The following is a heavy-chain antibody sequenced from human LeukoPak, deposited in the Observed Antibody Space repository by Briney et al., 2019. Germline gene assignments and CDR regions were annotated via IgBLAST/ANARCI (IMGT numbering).Heavy chain of an antibody. D-gene: IGHD2-15*01. V-gene: IGHV3-23*01. CDR1: GFTFGNYA. Sequence: GGSLRLSCAASGFTFGNYAMSWVRQAPGRGLEWVSAISGSGRDTYYADSVKGRFAISRDTSMHSLSLQMHSLRAEDTAVYYCAKEAVAATGVFDYWGQGTLVTVSS. J-gene: IGHJ4*02. CDR2: ISGSGRDT. CDR3: AKEAVAATGVFDY.